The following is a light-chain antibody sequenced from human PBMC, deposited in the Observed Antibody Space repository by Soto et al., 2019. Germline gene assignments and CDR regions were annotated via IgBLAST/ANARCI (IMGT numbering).Light chain of an antibody. CDR2: SNN. Sequence: VLTQPPSASGTPGQRVTISCSGSSSNIGSNTINWYQQLPGTAPKLLLYSNNQRPSGVPDRFSGTKSGTSASLAISGLQSEDEADYYCAAWDDSLNGVVFGGGTKLTVL. V-gene: IGLV1-44*01. CDR3: AAWDDSLNGVV. J-gene: IGLJ2*01. CDR1: SSNIGSNT.